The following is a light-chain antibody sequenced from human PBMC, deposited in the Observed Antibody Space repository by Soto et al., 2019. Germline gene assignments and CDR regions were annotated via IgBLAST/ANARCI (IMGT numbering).Light chain of an antibody. CDR1: SSDVGGYNY. V-gene: IGLV2-14*01. Sequence: QSALTQPASVSGSPGQSITISCTGTSSDVGGYNYVSWYQQHPARAPKLMIYDVSDRPSGVSIRFSGSKSGNTASLTISGLQAEDEADYYCSSYASSSTLMVFGGGTKLTVL. CDR3: SSYASSSTLMV. J-gene: IGLJ2*01. CDR2: DVS.